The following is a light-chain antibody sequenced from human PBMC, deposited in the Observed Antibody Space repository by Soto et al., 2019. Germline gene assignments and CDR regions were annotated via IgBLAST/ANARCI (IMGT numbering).Light chain of an antibody. CDR2: AAS. CDR1: QDIRND. J-gene: IGKJ5*01. Sequence: VQMIKSQKSLSASLGDRVTITCRASQDIRNDLGWYQQKPGKAPQRLISAASSLHSGVPSRFSGSGSGTDFTLTITSLQPEDFATYYCLQHNSYPLTFGQGTRLEIK. V-gene: IGKV1-17*01. CDR3: LQHNSYPLT.